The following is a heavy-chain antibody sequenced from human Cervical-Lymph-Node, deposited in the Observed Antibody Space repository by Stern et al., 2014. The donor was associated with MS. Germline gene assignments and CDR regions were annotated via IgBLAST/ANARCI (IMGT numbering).Heavy chain of an antibody. V-gene: IGHV5-51*03. Sequence: VQLEQSGAEVRKPGDSLKISCKTSGYRFINNWIAWVRQVPGKGLEWFGIIYPGDSDIRYSPSFQGHVTISVDKSTSTAYLQWSSLKASDTAVYYCARWSVACDSWGQGALITVSS. CDR2: IYPGDSDI. D-gene: IGHD2-21*01. J-gene: IGHJ4*02. CDR1: GYRFINNW. CDR3: ARWSVACDS.